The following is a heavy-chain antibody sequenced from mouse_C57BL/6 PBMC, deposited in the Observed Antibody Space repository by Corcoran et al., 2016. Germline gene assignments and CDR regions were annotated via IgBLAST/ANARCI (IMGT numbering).Heavy chain of an antibody. D-gene: IGHD2-3*01. CDR2: ISYDGSN. Sequence: DVQRQESGPGLVKPSQSLSLTCSVTGYSITSGYYWNWIRQFPGNKLEWMGYISYDGSNNYNPSLKNRISITRDTSKNQFFLKLNSVTTEDTATYYCARWDGYEAMDYWGQGTSVTVSS. CDR3: ARWDGYEAMDY. V-gene: IGHV3-6*01. CDR1: GYSITSGYY. J-gene: IGHJ4*01.